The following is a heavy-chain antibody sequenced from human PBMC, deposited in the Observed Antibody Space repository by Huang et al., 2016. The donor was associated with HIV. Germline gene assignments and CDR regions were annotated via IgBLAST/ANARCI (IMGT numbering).Heavy chain of an antibody. J-gene: IGHJ4*02. CDR1: GFNLRTYA. Sequence: EVQLLASGGGLVRRGGSLRLSCAASGFNLRTYAMSWVRQAPGKGLEWVSAVSGSGVSTHYADAVKGRFTISKDNSKNIVYLQMNDLRAEDTAVYYCAKDVNSAVVNSFFDYWGQEALVTVSS. V-gene: IGHV3-23*01. D-gene: IGHD3-22*01. CDR3: AKDVNSAVVNSFFDY. CDR2: VSGSGVST.